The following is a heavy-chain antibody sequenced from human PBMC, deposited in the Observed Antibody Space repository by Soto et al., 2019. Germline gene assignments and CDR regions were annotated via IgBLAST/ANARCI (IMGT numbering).Heavy chain of an antibody. D-gene: IGHD1-1*01. CDR3: AREGTSKWVDYYGMDV. Sequence: ASVKVSCKASGYTFTSYGISWVRQAPGQGLEWMGWISAYNGNTNYAQKLQGRVTMTTDTSTSTAYMELRSLRSDDTAVYYCAREGTSKWVDYYGMDVWGQGTTVTVSS. V-gene: IGHV1-18*01. J-gene: IGHJ6*02. CDR2: ISAYNGNT. CDR1: GYTFTSYG.